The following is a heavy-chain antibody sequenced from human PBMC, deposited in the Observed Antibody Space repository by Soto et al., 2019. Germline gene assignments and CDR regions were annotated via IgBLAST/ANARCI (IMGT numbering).Heavy chain of an antibody. D-gene: IGHD3-10*01. J-gene: IGHJ3*02. V-gene: IGHV4-4*02. CDR1: SNADTRTNS. Sequence: ETLSLACTVSSNADTRTNSRMPFRQTLGKGLECIGEIYHSGSINHNPSLKSRVTMSVDKSNNQFSLKMTSVTAADTAVYYCASKFGELLADAFDIWGQGTVVT. CDR2: IYHSGSI. CDR3: ASKFGELLADAFDI.